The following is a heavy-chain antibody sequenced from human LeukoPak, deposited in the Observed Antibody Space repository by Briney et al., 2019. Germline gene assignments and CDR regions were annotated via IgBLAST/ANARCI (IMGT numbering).Heavy chain of an antibody. V-gene: IGHV4-30-4*08. CDR2: IYYGGST. D-gene: IGHD2-2*02. CDR1: GGSISSGDYY. J-gene: IGHJ3*02. Sequence: PSETLSLTCTVYGGSISSGDYYWRGIRQPPGKGLEWIGYIYYGGSTYYNPSLKSRVTISVDTSKNQFSLKLSSVTAADTAVYYCARELGYCSSTSCYTHGAFDIWGQGTMVTVSS. CDR3: ARELGYCSSTSCYTHGAFDI.